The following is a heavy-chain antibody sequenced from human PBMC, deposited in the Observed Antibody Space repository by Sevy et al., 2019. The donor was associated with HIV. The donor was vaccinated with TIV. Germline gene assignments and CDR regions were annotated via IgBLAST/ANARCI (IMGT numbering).Heavy chain of an antibody. CDR3: ARVVVVPAAQQDYYYYGMDV. CDR1: GYTFTSYG. J-gene: IGHJ6*02. Sequence: ASVKVSCKASGYTFTSYGISWVRQAPGQGLEWMGWISAYNGNTNYPQKLQGRVTMTTDTSTSTAYMELRSLRSDDTAVYYCARVVVVPAAQQDYYYYGMDVWGQGTTVTVSS. CDR2: ISAYNGNT. D-gene: IGHD2-2*01. V-gene: IGHV1-18*01.